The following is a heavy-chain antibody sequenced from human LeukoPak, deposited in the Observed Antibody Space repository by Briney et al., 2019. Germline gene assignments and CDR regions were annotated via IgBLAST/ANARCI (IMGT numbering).Heavy chain of an antibody. CDR1: GGSFSGYY. V-gene: IGHV4-34*01. D-gene: IGHD6-19*01. CDR3: ARGRARGLLGSGWFISDY. CDR2: INHSGST. J-gene: IGHJ4*02. Sequence: SETLSLTCAVYGGSFSGYYWSWIRQPPGKGLEWIGEINHSGSTNYNPSLKSRVTISVDTSKNQFSLKLSSVTAADTAVYYCARGRARGLLGSGWFISDYWGQGTLVTVSS.